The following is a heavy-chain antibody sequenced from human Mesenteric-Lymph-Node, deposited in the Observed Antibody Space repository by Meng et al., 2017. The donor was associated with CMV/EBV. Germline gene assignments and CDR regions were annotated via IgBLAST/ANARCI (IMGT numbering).Heavy chain of an antibody. V-gene: IGHV3-7*01. J-gene: IGHJ4*02. CDR2: IKQDGSEK. D-gene: IGHD3-22*01. CDR1: GFTFSSYW. Sequence: GESLKISCAASGFTFSSYWMSWVRQAPGKGLEWVANIKQDGSEKYYVDSVKGRFTISRDNAKNSLYLQMNSLRAEDTAVYYCASYYYDSSGSHWGQGTLVTVSS. CDR3: ASYYYDSSGSH.